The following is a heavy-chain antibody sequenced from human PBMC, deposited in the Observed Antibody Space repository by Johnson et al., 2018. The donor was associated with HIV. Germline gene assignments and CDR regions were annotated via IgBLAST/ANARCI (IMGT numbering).Heavy chain of an antibody. D-gene: IGHD3-22*01. CDR3: ARGRISMKVVDLRGGGFDI. J-gene: IGHJ3*02. CDR2: INSDGTII. V-gene: IGHV3-74*02. Sequence: VQLVESGGGLVQPGGSLRLSCAASGFIFSDHYMDWVRQGPGKGLEWVGRINSDGTIINYADSVKGRLTISRDNATNTLFLQINSLRVEDTAVYLCARGRISMKVVDLRGGGFDIWGQGTKVTVSS. CDR1: GFIFSDHY.